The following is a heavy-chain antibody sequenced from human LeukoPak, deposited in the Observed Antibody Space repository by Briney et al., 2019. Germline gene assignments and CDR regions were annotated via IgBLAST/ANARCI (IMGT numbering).Heavy chain of an antibody. V-gene: IGHV3-23*01. CDR1: GFTFSSYA. CDR3: AKSLSGYDGVDY. J-gene: IGHJ4*02. Sequence: GGSLRLSCAASGFTFSSYATSWVRQAPGKGLEWVSAISGSGGSTYYADSVKGRFTISRDNSKNTLYLQMNSLRAEDTAVYYCAKSLSGYDGVDYWGQGTLVTVSS. CDR2: ISGSGGST. D-gene: IGHD5-12*01.